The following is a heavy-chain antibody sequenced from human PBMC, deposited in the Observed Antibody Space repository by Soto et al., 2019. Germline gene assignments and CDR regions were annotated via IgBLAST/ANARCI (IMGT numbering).Heavy chain of an antibody. CDR2: IKRDGSEK. CDR3: ASLEWESSGYADY. J-gene: IGHJ4*02. Sequence: GFLRLSCAASGFTFGSNWMSWVRQAPGKGLEWVANIKRDGSEKYYVDSVKGRFTISRDNAKNTLYLQMNSLRADDTAVYYCASLEWESSGYADYWGQGTLVTVSS. V-gene: IGHV3-7*03. CDR1: GFTFGSNW. D-gene: IGHD5-12*01.